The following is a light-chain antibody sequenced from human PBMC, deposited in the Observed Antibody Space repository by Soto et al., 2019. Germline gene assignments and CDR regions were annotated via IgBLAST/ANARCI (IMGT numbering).Light chain of an antibody. CDR3: QTWGTGLYVV. CDR1: SGHSNYA. CDR2: LNSDGSH. V-gene: IGLV4-69*01. J-gene: IGLJ2*01. Sequence: QSVLTRSPSASASLGASVKLTCTLSSGHSNYAIAWHQQQPEKGPRYLMKLNSDGSHSKGDGIPDRFSGSSSGAERYLTISSLQSEDEADYYCQTWGTGLYVVFGGGTKLTVL.